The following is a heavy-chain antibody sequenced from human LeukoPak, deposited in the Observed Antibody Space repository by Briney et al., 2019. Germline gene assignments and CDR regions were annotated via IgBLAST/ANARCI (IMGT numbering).Heavy chain of an antibody. D-gene: IGHD3-3*01. Sequence: GGSLRLSCAASGFTFSSCWMSWVRQAPGKGLEWVANIKQDGSEKYYVDSVKGRFTISRDNAKNSLYLQMNSLRAEDTAVYYCARDYYDFWSGFPDWGQGTLVTVSS. CDR1: GFTFSSCW. CDR3: ARDYYDFWSGFPD. V-gene: IGHV3-7*01. CDR2: IKQDGSEK. J-gene: IGHJ4*02.